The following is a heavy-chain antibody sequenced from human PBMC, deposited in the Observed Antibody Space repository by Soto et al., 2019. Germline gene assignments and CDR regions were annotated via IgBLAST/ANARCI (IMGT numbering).Heavy chain of an antibody. CDR3: GKVLVGATGHTDSDS. CDR2: IDYNGVT. V-gene: IGHV4-39*01. D-gene: IGHD2-15*01. Sequence: SETLSLTCTVSGGSIYRSGYYWGWIRQPPGRGLEWIGNIDYNGVTYSNPPLKSRVTISRDTSKNQFSLKLTSVTAADTALYYCGKVLVGATGHTDSDSWGPGTLVTVS. CDR1: GGSIYRSGYY. J-gene: IGHJ4*02.